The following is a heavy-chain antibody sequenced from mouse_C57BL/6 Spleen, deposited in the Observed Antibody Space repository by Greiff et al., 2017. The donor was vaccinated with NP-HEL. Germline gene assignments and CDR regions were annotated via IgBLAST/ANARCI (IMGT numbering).Heavy chain of an antibody. V-gene: IGHV1-76*01. J-gene: IGHJ2*01. Sequence: QVQLQQSGAELVRPGASVKLSCKASGYTFTDYYINWVKQRPGQGLEWIARIYPGSGNTYYNEKFKGKATLTAEKSSSTAYMQLSSLTSEDSAVYFCARSRYPDFDYWGQGTTLTVSS. CDR1: GYTFTDYY. CDR3: ARSRYPDFDY. CDR2: IYPGSGNT.